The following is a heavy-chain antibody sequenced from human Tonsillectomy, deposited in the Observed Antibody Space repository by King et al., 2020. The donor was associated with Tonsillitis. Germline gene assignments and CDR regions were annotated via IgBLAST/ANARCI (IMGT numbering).Heavy chain of an antibody. CDR1: AGSMNNYY. CDR3: ARHGCGNGVCPLDP. D-gene: IGHD2-8*01. V-gene: IGHV4-59*08. Sequence: VQLQESGPGLVKPSETLSLTCTVSAGSMNNYYWSWIRQPPGKGLEWIGNIYYSGGTRYSPSLNSRVTISVDTSKNQVSLRLDSVTAADTAVYYCARHGCGNGVCPLDPWGQGILVTVSS. J-gene: IGHJ5*02. CDR2: IYYSGGT.